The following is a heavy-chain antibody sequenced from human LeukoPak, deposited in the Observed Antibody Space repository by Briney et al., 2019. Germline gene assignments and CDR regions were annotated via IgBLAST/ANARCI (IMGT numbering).Heavy chain of an antibody. CDR3: ARGTGYSSSLFDY. CDR1: GFTFSDYA. CDR2: ISSNGGST. Sequence: GGSLRLSCSASGFTFSDYAMHWVRQAPGKGLEYVSAISSNGGSTYYANSVKGRFTISRDNSKNTLYLQMGSLRAEDMAVYYCARGTGYSSSLFDYWGQGTLVTVSS. J-gene: IGHJ4*02. V-gene: IGHV3-64*01. D-gene: IGHD6-13*01.